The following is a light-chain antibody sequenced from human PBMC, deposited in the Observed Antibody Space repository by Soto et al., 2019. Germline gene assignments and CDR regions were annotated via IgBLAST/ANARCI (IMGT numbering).Light chain of an antibody. J-gene: IGKJ1*01. CDR1: QSLLHSNGYNY. CDR2: LGS. V-gene: IGKV2-28*01. Sequence: DIVMTQSPLSLPVTPGEPASISCRSSQSLLHSNGYNYLDWYLQKPGQSPQLLIYLGSNRASGVPDRFSGSGSGTDFTLKISRVEAEDVGVYYCMQATQFPRTFGQGTKVEI. CDR3: MQATQFPRT.